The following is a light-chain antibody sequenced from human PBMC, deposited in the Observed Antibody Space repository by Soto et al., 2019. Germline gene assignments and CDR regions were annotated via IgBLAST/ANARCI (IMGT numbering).Light chain of an antibody. V-gene: IGLV2-14*01. J-gene: IGLJ1*01. CDR2: EVT. CDR3: SSYTFTSTIYV. CDR1: ISDVGGHNY. Sequence: QSALTQPSSLSGSPGQSITISCTGSISDVGGHNYVSWYQQHPGKAPKLMIYEVTKRPSGVSNRFSGSKSGNTASLTISGLQAEDEADYYCSSYTFTSTIYVFGTGTKVTVL.